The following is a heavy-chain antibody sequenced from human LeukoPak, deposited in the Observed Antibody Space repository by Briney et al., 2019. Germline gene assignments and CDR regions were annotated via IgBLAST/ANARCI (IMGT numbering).Heavy chain of an antibody. CDR2: ISGSGGST. V-gene: IGHV3-23*01. CDR1: GFTFSSYA. D-gene: IGHD5-12*01. CDR3: AKAQIVATRYYFDY. Sequence: GGSLRLSCAASGFTFSSYAMSWVRQAPGKGPEWVSAISGSGGSTYYADSVKGRFTISRDNSKNTLYLQMNSLRAEDTAVYYCAKAQIVATRYYFDYWGQGTLVTVSS. J-gene: IGHJ4*02.